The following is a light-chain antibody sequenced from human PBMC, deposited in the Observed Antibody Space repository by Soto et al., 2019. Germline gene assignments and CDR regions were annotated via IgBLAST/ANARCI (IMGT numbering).Light chain of an antibody. CDR3: QQYDTYRT. CDR1: QSIRDW. J-gene: IGKJ1*01. CDR2: KAT. V-gene: IGKV1-5*03. Sequence: DIQMTQSPSTLSASVGDRVTITCLASQSIRDWLAWYQQKPGKAPKLLIYKATTLEGGVPSRFSGSGSGTEFTLTISSLQPDDFATYYCQQYDTYRTFGQGTKVEIK.